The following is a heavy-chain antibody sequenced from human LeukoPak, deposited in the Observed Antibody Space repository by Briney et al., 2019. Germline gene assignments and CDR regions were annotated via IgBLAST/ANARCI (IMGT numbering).Heavy chain of an antibody. Sequence: ASVKVSCKASGYSFTSHYMHWVRQAPGQGLEWMGLINPRGTSTIYAEKFQGRIIMTRDMSTTADYMELSSLKSDDTAVYYCARDNSIHERGWWFDPWGQGTLVTVSS. CDR2: INPRGTST. V-gene: IGHV1-46*01. J-gene: IGHJ5*02. CDR3: ARDNSIHERGWWFDP. D-gene: IGHD4-23*01. CDR1: GYSFTSHY.